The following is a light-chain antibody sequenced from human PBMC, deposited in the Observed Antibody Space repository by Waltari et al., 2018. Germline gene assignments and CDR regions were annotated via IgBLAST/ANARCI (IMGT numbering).Light chain of an antibody. CDR1: QSVSGSY. V-gene: IGKV3-20*01. J-gene: IGKJ4*01. CDR2: GAS. CDR3: QQYGNSPLT. Sequence: VLTQSPGTLSLSPGERATLSCRASQSVSGSYVAWYQQKPGPATRLLIYGASVRATSIPDRFSGGWSVADFTLTISRLEPEDFAVYYCQQYGNSPLTFGGGTKVEIK.